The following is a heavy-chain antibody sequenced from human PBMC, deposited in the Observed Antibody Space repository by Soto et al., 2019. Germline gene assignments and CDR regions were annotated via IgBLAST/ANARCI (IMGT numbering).Heavy chain of an antibody. CDR2: IYWNDDK. CDR3: AHSLPYYDFWSGYLYYYYGMDV. J-gene: IGHJ6*02. CDR1: GFSLSTSGVG. D-gene: IGHD3-3*01. Sequence: QITLKESGPTLVKPTQTLTLTCTFSGFSLSTSGVGVGWIRQPPGKALEWLALIYWNDDKRYSPSLKSRLTITKDTSKNQVVLTMTNMDPVDTATYYCAHSLPYYDFWSGYLYYYYGMDVWGQGTTVTVSS. V-gene: IGHV2-5*01.